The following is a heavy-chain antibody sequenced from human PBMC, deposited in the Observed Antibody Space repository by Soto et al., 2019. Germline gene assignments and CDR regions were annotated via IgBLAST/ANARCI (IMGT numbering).Heavy chain of an antibody. V-gene: IGHV1-69*06. Sequence: QERLVQSGAEVRKPGSSVKVSCKVTGGTSTRYAINWVRQAPGQGLEWMGGIVPMFGTSKYAQKFQGRVTINAETSTKLAYMELRSLRSEDTGVYYCNRGSEYGFWSGYLWGQGTLVSVSS. CDR3: NRGSEYGFWSGYL. D-gene: IGHD3-3*01. CDR2: IVPMFGTS. J-gene: IGHJ1*01. CDR1: GGTSTRYA.